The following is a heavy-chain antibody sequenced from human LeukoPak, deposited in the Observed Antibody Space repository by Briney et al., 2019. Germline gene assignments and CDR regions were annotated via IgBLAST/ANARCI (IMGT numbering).Heavy chain of an antibody. D-gene: IGHD6-19*01. Sequence: SETLSLTCAVYGGSFSGYYWSWIRQPPGKGLEWIGEINHSGSTNYNPSLKSRVTISVDTSKNQFSLKLSSVTAADTAVYYCAGGQVTPMAVAGKYGMDVWGQGTTVTVSS. V-gene: IGHV4-34*01. CDR3: AGGQVTPMAVAGKYGMDV. CDR2: INHSGST. CDR1: GGSFSGYY. J-gene: IGHJ6*02.